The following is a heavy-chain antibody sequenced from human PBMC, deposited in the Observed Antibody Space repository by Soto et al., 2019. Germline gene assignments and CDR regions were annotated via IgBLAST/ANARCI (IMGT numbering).Heavy chain of an antibody. CDR1: GCSISNYY. CDR2: IYSSGST. J-gene: IGHJ4*02. Sequence: ETLSLTCTVTGCSISNYYWNWIRDSPWKVLEWIGYIYSSGSTHYNPSLQNRVTISIDTSKNQVSLKVNSVTAADTAVHYCARDHPHSYGVYYFDYWGQGTPVTVS. CDR3: ARDHPHSYGVYYFDY. V-gene: IGHV4-59*01. D-gene: IGHD5-18*01.